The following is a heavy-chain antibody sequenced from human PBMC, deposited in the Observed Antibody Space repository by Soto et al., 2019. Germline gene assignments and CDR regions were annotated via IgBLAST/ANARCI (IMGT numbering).Heavy chain of an antibody. V-gene: IGHV3-72*01. CDR2: TRNKAQSYST. D-gene: IGHD6-19*01. CDR1: GFIFSDHY. Sequence: GGSLRLSCAASGFIFSDHYFDWVRQAPGMGLEWVGRTRNKAQSYSTEYAPSVKGRFSVSRDVSKTSLYLQMNGLKIEDTAVYYCAGADTSSDWRHFDYWGQGILVTVSS. CDR3: AGADTSSDWRHFDY. J-gene: IGHJ4*02.